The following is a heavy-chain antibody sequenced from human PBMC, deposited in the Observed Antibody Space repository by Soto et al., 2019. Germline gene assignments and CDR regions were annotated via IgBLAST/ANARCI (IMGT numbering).Heavy chain of an antibody. Sequence: GGSLRLSCAASGFTFSSYAMHWARQAPGKGLEWVAVISYDGSNKYYADSVKGRFTISRDSSKNTLYLQMNSLRAEDTAVYYCARDFVWFGEFTYYYYGMDVWVQGTTVTVSS. CDR3: ARDFVWFGEFTYYYYGMDV. V-gene: IGHV3-30-3*01. CDR1: GFTFSSYA. D-gene: IGHD3-10*01. CDR2: ISYDGSNK. J-gene: IGHJ6*02.